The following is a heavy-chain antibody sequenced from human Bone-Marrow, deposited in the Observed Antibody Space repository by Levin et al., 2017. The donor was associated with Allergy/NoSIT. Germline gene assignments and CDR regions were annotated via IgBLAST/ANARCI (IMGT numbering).Heavy chain of an antibody. CDR3: ARGFLRGVRKPAAPTYDYDGMDV. Sequence: ASVKVSCKASGYTFTGYYMHWVRQAPGQGLEWMGWINPNSGGTNYAQKFQGWVTMTRDTSISTAYMELSRLRSDDTAVYYCARGFLRGVRKPAAPTYDYDGMDVWGQGTTVTVSS. V-gene: IGHV1-2*04. D-gene: IGHD2-2*01. J-gene: IGHJ6*02. CDR2: INPNSGGT. CDR1: GYTFTGYY.